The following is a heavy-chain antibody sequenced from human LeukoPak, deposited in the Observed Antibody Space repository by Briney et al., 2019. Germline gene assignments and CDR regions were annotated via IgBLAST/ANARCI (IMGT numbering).Heavy chain of an antibody. CDR3: ARVEGALVALDY. J-gene: IGHJ4*02. Sequence: PGGSLRLSCAASGLTFSSYSMNWVRQAPGKGLEWVSSISSSSSYIYYADSVKGRFTISRDNAKNSLYLQMNSLRAEDTAVYYCARVEGALVALDYWGQGTLVTVSS. CDR2: ISSSSSYI. V-gene: IGHV3-21*01. CDR1: GLTFSSYS. D-gene: IGHD1-26*01.